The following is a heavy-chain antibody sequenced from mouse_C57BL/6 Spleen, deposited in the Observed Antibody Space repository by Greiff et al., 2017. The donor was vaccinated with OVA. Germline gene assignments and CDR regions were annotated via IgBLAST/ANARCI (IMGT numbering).Heavy chain of an antibody. J-gene: IGHJ2*01. V-gene: IGHV1-54*01. CDR3: ARGNWDY. CDR1: GYAFTNYL. D-gene: IGHD4-1*01. CDR2: INPGSGGT. Sequence: VKLMESGAELVRPGTSVKVSCKASGYAFTNYLIEWVKQRPGQGLEWIGVINPGSGGTNYNEKFKGKATLTTAKSSSTAYMQLSSLTSEDSAVYFCARGNWDYWGQGTTLTVSS.